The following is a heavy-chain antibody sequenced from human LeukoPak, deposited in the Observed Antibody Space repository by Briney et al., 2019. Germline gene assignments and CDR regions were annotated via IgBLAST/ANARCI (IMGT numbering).Heavy chain of an antibody. D-gene: IGHD2-15*01. Sequence: SETLSLTCNVSGGSISSSSYYWGWIRQPPGKGLVWIGFIYYSGSTYYNPSLKSRVTISVDTSKNQFSLKLSSVTAADTAVYYCARGRDIVVVVAATRRRDYFDYWGQGTLVTVSS. J-gene: IGHJ4*02. V-gene: IGHV4-39*01. CDR3: ARGRDIVVVVAATRRRDYFDY. CDR2: IYYSGST. CDR1: GGSISSSSYY.